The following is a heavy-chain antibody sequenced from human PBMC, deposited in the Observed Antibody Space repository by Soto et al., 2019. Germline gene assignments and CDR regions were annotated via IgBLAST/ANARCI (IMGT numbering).Heavy chain of an antibody. CDR2: SCSSGST. D-gene: IGHD3-9*01. Sequence: QVQLQESGPGLVKPSETLSLTCTVSGGSISSYYWSWVRQSPGKGLEWIGYSCSSGSTNYNPSLRSRVTISVDTYKNHFALKLRSVTAADTAVYYCARTLTAYCYFVCRGQGTLVTVSS. J-gene: IGHJ4*02. CDR1: GGSISSYY. V-gene: IGHV4-59*01. CDR3: ARTLTAYCYFVC.